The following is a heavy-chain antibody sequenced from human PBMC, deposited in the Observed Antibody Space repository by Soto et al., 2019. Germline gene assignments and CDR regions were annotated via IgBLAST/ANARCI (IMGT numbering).Heavy chain of an antibody. V-gene: IGHV3-9*01. CDR1: GFTFNDFA. J-gene: IGHJ5*02. Sequence: EVQLVESGGGLAQHGRSLRLSCAASGFTFNDFAMHWVRQAPGKGLEWVASIDWNGANIAYAASVEGRFTISRDNVKNSLFLQMNSLRAEDTAFYFCARDSGIVAAGRFSFDPRGQGTLATVSS. CDR3: ARDSGIVAAGRFSFDP. CDR2: IDWNGANI. D-gene: IGHD6-13*01.